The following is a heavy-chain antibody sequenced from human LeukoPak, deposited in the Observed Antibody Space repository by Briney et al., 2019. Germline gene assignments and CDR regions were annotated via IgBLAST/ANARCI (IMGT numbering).Heavy chain of an antibody. CDR1: GFTFSDYC. J-gene: IGHJ6*03. CDR3: ARADWDYFYYYMDV. CDR2: ISSSGSPI. D-gene: IGHD3-9*01. Sequence: PGGSLRLSCAASGFTFSDYCMSWIRQAPGKGLEWVSYISSSGSPIYYADSVKGRFTISRDNAKNSLYLQMNSLRPEDTAVYYCARADWDYFYYYMDVWGKGTTVTVSS. V-gene: IGHV3-11*04.